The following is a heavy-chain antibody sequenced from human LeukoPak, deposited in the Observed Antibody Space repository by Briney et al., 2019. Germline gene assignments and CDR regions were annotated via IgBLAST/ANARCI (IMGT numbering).Heavy chain of an antibody. D-gene: IGHD1-26*01. V-gene: IGHV4-34*01. CDR1: GGSFSGYY. CDR2: INHSVST. Sequence: PSETLSLTCAVYGGSFSGYYWSWIRQPPGKGLEWIGEINHSVSTSYNPSLKSRVTISVDPSKNQFSLKLSSVTAADTAVYYCARGGSYLYYYYYMDVWGKGTTVTVSS. CDR3: ARGGSYLYYYYYMDV. J-gene: IGHJ6*03.